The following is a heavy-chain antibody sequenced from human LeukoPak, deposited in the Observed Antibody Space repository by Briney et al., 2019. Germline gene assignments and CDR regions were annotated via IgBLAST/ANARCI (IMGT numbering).Heavy chain of an antibody. V-gene: IGHV3-21*01. Sequence: GGSLILFCAASRFTFSSYSMNWVRQAPGNGLDWVSSISSSSSYIYYADSVKGRFTISRDNAKNSLYLQMSSLRAEDTAVYYCARQRTIVVVPAAIGPRDYYYGMDVWGQGTTVTVSS. D-gene: IGHD2-2*02. J-gene: IGHJ6*02. CDR3: ARQRTIVVVPAAIGPRDYYYGMDV. CDR1: RFTFSSYS. CDR2: ISSSSSYI.